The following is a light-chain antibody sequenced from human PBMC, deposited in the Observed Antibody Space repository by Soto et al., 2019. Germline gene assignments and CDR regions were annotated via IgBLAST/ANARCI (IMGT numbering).Light chain of an antibody. V-gene: IGLV2-14*01. CDR2: AVS. J-gene: IGLJ1*01. Sequence: QSVLTQPASVSGSPGQSITISCTGTSSDVGLYDYVSWYQQHPGKAPQLMIYAVSNRPSGVSNRFSASKSGKTASLFISGLQAEDEADYYCSSYAGNYVYVFGSGTKVTVL. CDR3: SSYAGNYVYV. CDR1: SSDVGLYDY.